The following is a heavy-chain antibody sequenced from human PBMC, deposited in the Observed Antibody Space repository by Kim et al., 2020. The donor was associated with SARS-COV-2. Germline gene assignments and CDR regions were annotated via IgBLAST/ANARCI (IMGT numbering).Heavy chain of an antibody. V-gene: IGHV7-4-1*02. Sequence: ASVKVSCKASGYTFSSYEINWVRQAPGQGLDWMGWIATNTGNPTYAQGFTGRIVFSLDTSVSTAYLQINNLKAEDTAVYYCARDRCRDWGQGTLVTVSS. CDR2: IATNTGNP. D-gene: IGHD4-17*01. CDR3: ARDRCRD. CDR1: GYTFSSYE. J-gene: IGHJ4*02.